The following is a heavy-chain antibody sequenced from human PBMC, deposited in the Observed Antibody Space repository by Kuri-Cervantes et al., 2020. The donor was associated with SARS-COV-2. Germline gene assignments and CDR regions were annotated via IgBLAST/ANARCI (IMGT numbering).Heavy chain of an antibody. Sequence: GGSLRLSCAASGFTFSSYAMSWVRQAPGKGLEWVSAISGSGGSTYYADSVKGRFTISRDNSKNTLYLQMNSLRAEDTAVYYCARDSIVVVVAATYSYYYGMDVWGQGTTVTVSS. CDR2: ISGSGGST. CDR3: ARDSIVVVVAATYSYYYGMDV. D-gene: IGHD2-15*01. J-gene: IGHJ6*02. CDR1: GFTFSSYA. V-gene: IGHV3-23*01.